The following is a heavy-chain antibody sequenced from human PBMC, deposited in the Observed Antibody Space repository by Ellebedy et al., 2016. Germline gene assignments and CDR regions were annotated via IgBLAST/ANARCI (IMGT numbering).Heavy chain of an antibody. D-gene: IGHD6-19*01. J-gene: IGHJ3*01. V-gene: IGHV4-59*02. CDR1: GGSVSGDY. Sequence: GSLRLSCNVSGGSVSGDYWNWIRRPPGKGLEWIGYVFHTGTTNYNPSLKSRVTMSVDTSKSQFSLRLTSVTAADTAVYYCAKWNGGWYAFEVWGQGTMVTVSS. CDR3: AKWNGGWYAFEV. CDR2: VFHTGTT.